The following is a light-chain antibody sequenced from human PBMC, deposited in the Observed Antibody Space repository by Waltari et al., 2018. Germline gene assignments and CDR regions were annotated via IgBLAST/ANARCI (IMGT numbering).Light chain of an antibody. Sequence: DIQMTQSPSSLSASGGDRVTITCRASQSISSYLNCAQQKPGKAPKLLIYAASSFKSGVPSRFSGSGSGTDFTLTISSLQPEDFATYYCQQSYSTPLTFGGGTKVEIK. CDR3: QQSYSTPLT. V-gene: IGKV1-39*01. CDR2: AAS. J-gene: IGKJ4*01. CDR1: QSISSY.